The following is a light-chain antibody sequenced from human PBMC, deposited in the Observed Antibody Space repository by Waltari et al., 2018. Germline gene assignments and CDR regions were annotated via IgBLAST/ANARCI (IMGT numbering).Light chain of an antibody. J-gene: IGKJ2*01. CDR2: TAS. CDR3: QQSNTFPYT. CDR1: QRISTW. V-gene: IGKV1-5*03. Sequence: DIQMTQSPSTLSASVGDRVTITCRASQRISTWLAWYQQKPGKAPNLLIYTASSLESGVPSRFSGSGSGTEFTLTISSLQPDDFATYYCQQSNTFPYTFGQGTKLEIK.